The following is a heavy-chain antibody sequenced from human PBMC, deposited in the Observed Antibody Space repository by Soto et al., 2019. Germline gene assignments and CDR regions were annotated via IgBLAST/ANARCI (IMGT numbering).Heavy chain of an antibody. J-gene: IGHJ6*02. CDR3: ARQRPTDGRWEFANYYGMDV. V-gene: IGHV4-34*12. CDR2: IIHSEST. Sequence: ETLSLTCAVYGGSFSAYYWSWVRQPPGKGLEWIGEIIHSESTKYNPSLKSRVTISVDTSKNQFSLKLSSVTAADTAVYYCARQRPTDGRWEFANYYGMDVWGQGTPVTVSS. CDR1: GGSFSAYY. D-gene: IGHD1-26*01.